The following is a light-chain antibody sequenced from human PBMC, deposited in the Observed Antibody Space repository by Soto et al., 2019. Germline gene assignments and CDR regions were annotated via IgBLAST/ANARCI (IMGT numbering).Light chain of an antibody. V-gene: IGKV1-5*03. CDR3: QHYNSYSEA. CDR2: KAS. J-gene: IGKJ1*01. CDR1: QTISSW. Sequence: IQINPSPSTLSGSVGDRVTITCRASQTISSWLGWYQQKPGKAPKFLIYKASTLKSGVPSRFSGSGSGTEFTLTVSSLQPDYFATYVCQHYNSYSEAFGQGTKVDIK.